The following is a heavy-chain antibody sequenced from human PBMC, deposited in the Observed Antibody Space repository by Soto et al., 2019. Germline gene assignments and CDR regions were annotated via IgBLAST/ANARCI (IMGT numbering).Heavy chain of an antibody. CDR1: GFTFTTSA. D-gene: IGHD6-19*01. CDR3: ARDHIAVAGQGAFDI. Sequence: ASVKVSCKASGFTFTTSAVQWVRLARGQRLEWIGWIVVGSGNTNYAQKFHERVTITRDMSTSTAYMELNSLRAEDTAVYYCARDHIAVAGQGAFDIWGQGTMVTVSS. CDR2: IVVGSGNT. J-gene: IGHJ3*02. V-gene: IGHV1-58*01.